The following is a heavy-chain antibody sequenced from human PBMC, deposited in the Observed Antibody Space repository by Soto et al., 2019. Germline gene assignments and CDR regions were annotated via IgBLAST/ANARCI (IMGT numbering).Heavy chain of an antibody. CDR2: ITAHNGNT. CDR3: ARDAPYDDFWSGVMELYYYGMDV. D-gene: IGHD3-3*01. CDR1: GYTFSNYA. J-gene: IGHJ6*02. Sequence: ASVKVSCKASGYTFSNYAISWVRQAPGQGLEWMGWITAHNGNTKYAQKFQARVTMTTDTSTSAASMELRSLTSDDTAVYYCARDAPYDDFWSGVMELYYYGMDVWGQGTTVTVSS. V-gene: IGHV1-18*01.